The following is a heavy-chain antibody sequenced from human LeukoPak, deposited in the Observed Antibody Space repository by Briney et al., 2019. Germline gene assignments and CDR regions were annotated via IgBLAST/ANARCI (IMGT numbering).Heavy chain of an antibody. CDR1: GFTFRSYW. V-gene: IGHV3-7*01. J-gene: IGHJ4*02. CDR2: IKQDGSEK. Sequence: PGGPLRLSCAASGFTFRSYWMSWVRQAPGKGLEWVANIKQDGSEKYYVDSVKGRFTISRDNAKNSLYLQMNSLRAEDTAVYYCARGAFRFDYWGQGTLVTVSS. CDR3: ARGAFRFDY.